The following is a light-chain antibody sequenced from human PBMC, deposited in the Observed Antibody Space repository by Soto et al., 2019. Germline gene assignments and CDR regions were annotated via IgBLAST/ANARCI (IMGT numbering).Light chain of an antibody. J-gene: IGKJ4*01. Sequence: EIVMTQSPATLSVSPGERVTFSCRASQSVTRNLAWYQHKPGQAPRLLISGASTGAAAIAARFSGSGSGTEFTLTINSLQSEDYAIYYCQPYAQWPVTFGGGSKVEIK. CDR1: QSVTRN. V-gene: IGKV3-15*01. CDR3: QPYAQWPVT. CDR2: GAS.